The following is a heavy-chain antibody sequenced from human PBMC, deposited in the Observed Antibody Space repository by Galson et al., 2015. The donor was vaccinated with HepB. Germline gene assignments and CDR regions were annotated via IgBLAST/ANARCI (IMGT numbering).Heavy chain of an antibody. J-gene: IGHJ6*02. V-gene: IGHV2-70*04. CDR3: ARHYVSGNYHYYGMDV. CDR1: GFSLSTSGMR. CDR2: IDWDDDK. D-gene: IGHD3-10*01. Sequence: PALVKPTQTLTLTCTFSGFSLSTSGMRLSWIRQPPGRALEWLARIDWDDDKSYSTSLKARLSVSRATSKDQVVLTMTNVNPVDTATYYCARHYVSGNYHYYGMDVWGQGTTVTVSS.